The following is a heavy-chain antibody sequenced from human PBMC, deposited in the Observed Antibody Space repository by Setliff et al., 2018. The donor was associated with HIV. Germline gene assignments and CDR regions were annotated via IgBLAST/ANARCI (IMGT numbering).Heavy chain of an antibody. CDR2: IYYSGST. CDR3: ARAYGYYDFWSGYPNYYYYYMDV. V-gene: IGHV4-59*11. J-gene: IGHJ6*03. CDR1: GGSISSHY. Sequence: KTSETLSLTCTVSGGSISSHYWSWIRQPPGKGLEWIGYIYYSGSTNYNPSLKSRVTISVDTSKNQFSLKLSSVTAADTAVYYCARAYGYYDFWSGYPNYYYYYMDVWGKGTTVTVSS. D-gene: IGHD3-3*01.